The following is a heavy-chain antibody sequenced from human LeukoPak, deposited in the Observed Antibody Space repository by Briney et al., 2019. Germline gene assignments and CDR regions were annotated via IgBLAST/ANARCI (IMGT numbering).Heavy chain of an antibody. V-gene: IGHV4-39*07. CDR1: GGSISSSSYY. CDR2: IYYSGST. Sequence: SETLSLTCTVSGGSISSSSYYWGWIRQPPGKGLEWIGSIYYSGSTNYNPSLKSRVTISVDTSKNQFSLKLSSVTAADTAVYYCARLKDWDYWTRTLDYWGQGTLVTVSS. D-gene: IGHD1-7*01. CDR3: ARLKDWDYWTRTLDY. J-gene: IGHJ4*02.